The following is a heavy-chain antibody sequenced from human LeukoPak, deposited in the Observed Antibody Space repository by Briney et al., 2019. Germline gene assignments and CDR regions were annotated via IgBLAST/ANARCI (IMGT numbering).Heavy chain of an antibody. J-gene: IGHJ5*02. Sequence: SETLSLTCSVYGGSFNDYDWSWVRQAPGRGLQWIGEINESGATNCDPSLKSRVTMSIDTSKSQFSLSLRSVTAADTAVYYCARPMGGVGFDPWGQGTLVTVSS. CDR3: ARPMGGVGFDP. CDR1: GGSFNDYD. CDR2: INESGAT. V-gene: IGHV4-34*01. D-gene: IGHD3-16*01.